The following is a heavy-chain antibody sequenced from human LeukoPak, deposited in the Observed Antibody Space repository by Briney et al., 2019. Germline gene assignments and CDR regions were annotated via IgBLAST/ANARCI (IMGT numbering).Heavy chain of an antibody. V-gene: IGHV3-48*03. Sequence: GGALRISCAGPGLTFSSYEKNWVRQAPGKGLEGGSYISSSGSSIYYADSVKGRFTISRDNAKNSLYLQMNSLRAEDTAVYYCAVVAATSDRTFDYWGQGTLVTVSS. J-gene: IGHJ4*02. CDR2: ISSSGSSI. CDR3: AVVAATSDRTFDY. D-gene: IGHD2-15*01. CDR1: GLTFSSYE.